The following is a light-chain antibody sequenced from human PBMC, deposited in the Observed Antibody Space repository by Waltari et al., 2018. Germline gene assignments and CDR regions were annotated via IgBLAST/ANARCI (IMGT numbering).Light chain of an antibody. CDR3: QVSDNRSDHII. V-gene: IGLV3-21*04. J-gene: IGLJ2*01. CDR1: NIGNKG. CDR2: DAS. Sequence: SYALTQPPSVSVAPGNTAKITCGGNNIGNKGVHWYQQKPGQAPLLVIYDASDSPAGIPGRCSGSNAGNTPTLTISRVEAGDESDYYWQVSDNRSDHIIFGGGTKLTGL.